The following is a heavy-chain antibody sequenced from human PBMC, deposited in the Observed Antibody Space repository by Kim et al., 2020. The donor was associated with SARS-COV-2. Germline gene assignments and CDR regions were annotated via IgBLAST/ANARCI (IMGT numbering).Heavy chain of an antibody. V-gene: IGHV4-39*01. CDR2: IYYSGNT. Sequence: SETLSLTCTVSGGSISSSTYYWVWIRQPPGKELEWIGSIYYSGNTYYNPSLTSRVTISIDTSKSQFSLKLTSVTAADTAVYYCARRGYGYGSALDYWGQGTLVTVSS. CDR3: ARRGYGYGSALDY. D-gene: IGHD5-18*01. J-gene: IGHJ4*02. CDR1: GGSISSSTYY.